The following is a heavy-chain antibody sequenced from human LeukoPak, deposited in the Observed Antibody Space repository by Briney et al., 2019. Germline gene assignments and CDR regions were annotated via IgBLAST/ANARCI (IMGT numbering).Heavy chain of an antibody. CDR3: ARGRDLVSLDVVLRFLEWLSPFDP. CDR1: GYTFTSYY. Sequence: GASVKVSCKASGYTFTSYYMHWVRQAPGQGLEWMGWINPNSGGTNYAQKFQGWVTMTRDTSISTAYMELSRLRSDDTAVYYCARGRDLVSLDVVLRFLEWLSPFDPWGQGTLVTVSS. D-gene: IGHD3-3*01. CDR2: INPNSGGT. J-gene: IGHJ5*02. V-gene: IGHV1-2*04.